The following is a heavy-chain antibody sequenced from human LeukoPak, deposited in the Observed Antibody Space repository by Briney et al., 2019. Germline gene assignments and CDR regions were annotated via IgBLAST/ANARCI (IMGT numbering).Heavy chain of an antibody. Sequence: GGSLRLSCAASGLTVSSTYMSWVRQTPGKGLEWVSVIYSGGSTYYADSVKGRFTISRDNSKNTLYLQVNSLRAEDTAVYYCARDLLEWYFDYWGQGTLVTVSS. CDR3: ARDLLEWYFDY. CDR2: IYSGGST. J-gene: IGHJ4*02. D-gene: IGHD3-3*01. CDR1: GLTVSSTY. V-gene: IGHV3-66*01.